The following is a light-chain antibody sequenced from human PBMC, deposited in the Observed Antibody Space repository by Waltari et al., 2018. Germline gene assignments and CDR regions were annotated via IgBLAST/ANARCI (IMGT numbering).Light chain of an antibody. CDR1: QIVLYSSNNKNY. Sequence: DIVMTQSPDSLAVSLGERAAINCKSSQIVLYSSNNKNYLAWYQQKPGQPPKLLIYWASTRESGVPDRFSGNGSGTDFTLTISSLQAEDVAVYYCQQYYSSPLPFGGGTKVEIK. CDR2: WAS. J-gene: IGKJ4*01. CDR3: QQYYSSPLP. V-gene: IGKV4-1*01.